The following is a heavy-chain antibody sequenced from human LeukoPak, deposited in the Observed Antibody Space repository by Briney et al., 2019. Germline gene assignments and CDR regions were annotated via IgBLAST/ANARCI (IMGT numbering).Heavy chain of an antibody. V-gene: IGHV1-18*01. CDR3: ARVYCSGGSCYPDFDY. CDR1: GYTFTSYG. J-gene: IGHJ4*02. CDR2: ISAYNDNT. D-gene: IGHD2-15*01. Sequence: ASVKVSCKASGYTFTSYGISWVRQAPGQGLEWMGWISAYNDNTNYAQKLQGRVTMTTDTSTSTAYMELRSLRSDDTAVYYCARVYCSGGSCYPDFDYWGQGTLVTVSS.